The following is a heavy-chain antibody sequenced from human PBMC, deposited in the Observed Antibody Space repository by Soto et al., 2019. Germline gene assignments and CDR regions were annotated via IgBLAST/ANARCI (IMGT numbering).Heavy chain of an antibody. V-gene: IGHV4-59*08. CDR2: IYYSGST. J-gene: IGHJ4*02. CDR1: GCSISNYY. CDR3: AREGFRGGAFDS. D-gene: IGHD2-21*01. Sequence: SETLSLTCIVSGCSISNYYWSWIRQPPGKGLEWIGYIYYSGSTNYNPSLTSRVTISVDTSKNQFSLRLSSVTAADTAIYYCAREGFRGGAFDSWGQGILVTVSS.